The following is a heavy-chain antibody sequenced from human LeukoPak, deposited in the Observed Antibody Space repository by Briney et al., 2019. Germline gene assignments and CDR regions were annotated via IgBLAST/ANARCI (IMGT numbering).Heavy chain of an antibody. V-gene: IGHV3-20*04. Sequence: GGSLRLSCAASGFTFDDYGMSWVRQAPGKGLEWVSGINWNGGSTGYADSVKGRFTISRDNAKNSLYLQMNSLRAEDTALYYCARESRGYCTNGVCYTSEHLAYWGQGTLVTVSS. CDR3: ARESRGYCTNGVCYTSEHLAY. D-gene: IGHD2-8*01. J-gene: IGHJ4*02. CDR1: GFTFDDYG. CDR2: INWNGGST.